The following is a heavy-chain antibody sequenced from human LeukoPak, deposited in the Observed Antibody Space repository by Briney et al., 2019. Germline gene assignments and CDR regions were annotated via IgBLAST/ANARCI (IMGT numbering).Heavy chain of an antibody. D-gene: IGHD3-22*01. CDR3: ANYYDSSGTYS. CDR1: GFTFSSYG. J-gene: IGHJ4*02. V-gene: IGHV3-33*06. Sequence: GGSLRLSCAASGFTFSSYGMHWVRQAPGKGLEWVAVIWYDGSNKYYADSVKGRFTISRDNSKNTLYLQMNSLRAEDTAVYYCANYYDSSGTYSWGQGTLVTVSS. CDR2: IWYDGSNK.